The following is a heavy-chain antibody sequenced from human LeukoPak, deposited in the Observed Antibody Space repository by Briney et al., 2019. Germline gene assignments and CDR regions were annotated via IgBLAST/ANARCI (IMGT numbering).Heavy chain of an antibody. V-gene: IGHV3-21*01. D-gene: IGHD5-18*01. CDR3: ARTSGPGYSSG. CDR1: GFTFSSYS. J-gene: IGHJ4*02. CDR2: ISSSSGYI. Sequence: PGGSLRLSCAASGFTFSSYSMNWVRQAPGKGLEWVSSISSSSGYIYYADSVKGRFTISRDNAKNSLYLQMNSLRAEDTAVYYCARTSGPGYSSGWGQGTLVTVSS.